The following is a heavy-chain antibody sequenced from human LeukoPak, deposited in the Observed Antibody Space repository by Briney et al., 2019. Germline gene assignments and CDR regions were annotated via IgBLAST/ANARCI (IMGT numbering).Heavy chain of an antibody. CDR2: IYYSGST. J-gene: IGHJ4*02. CDR3: ARANVLLWFGELSGPVG. V-gene: IGHV4-59*08. CDR1: GGSISSYY. D-gene: IGHD3-10*01. Sequence: SETLSLTCTVSGGSISSYYWSWIRQPPGKGLEWIGYIYYSGSTNYNPSLKSRVTISVDTSKNQFSLKLSSVTAADTAVYYCARANVLLWFGELSGPVGWGQGTLVTVSS.